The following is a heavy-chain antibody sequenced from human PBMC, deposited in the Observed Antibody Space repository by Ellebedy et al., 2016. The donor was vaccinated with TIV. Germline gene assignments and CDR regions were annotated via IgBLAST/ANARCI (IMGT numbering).Heavy chain of an antibody. D-gene: IGHD3-10*01. CDR1: GFTFSSYV. V-gene: IGHV3-23*01. J-gene: IGHJ4*02. Sequence: GESLKISXAASGFTFSSYVMSWVRQAPGMGLEWVSTISDRGSSTFYGDSVKGRFTISRDNSKNTVYLQMNSLRAEDTAVYYCARGPSRGYWGQGTLVTVSS. CDR3: ARGPSRGY. CDR2: ISDRGSST.